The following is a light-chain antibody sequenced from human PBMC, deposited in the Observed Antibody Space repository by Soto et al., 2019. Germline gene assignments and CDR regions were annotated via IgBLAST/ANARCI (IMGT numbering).Light chain of an antibody. V-gene: IGKV1-9*01. CDR3: QQLNRYQLA. CDR1: QAMSTY. CDR2: SAS. Sequence: DIQLTQSPSFLSAFVGDTVTITCRASQAMSTYLAWYQQKPGKVPKLLIRSASTLQSGVPPRFSGGGSGTEFTLTISTLQPDDSGIYYCQQLNRYQLAFGGGTNVEIK. J-gene: IGKJ4*01.